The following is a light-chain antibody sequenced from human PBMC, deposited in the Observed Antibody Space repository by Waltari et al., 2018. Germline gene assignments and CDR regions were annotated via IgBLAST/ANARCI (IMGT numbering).Light chain of an antibody. V-gene: IGKV3-20*01. Sequence: EVVLTQSPDTLSLSPGERATLSCRASQRQTKRYIAWYQQKPGQAPRLRIYGASSRAAGIPSMFSGSGSGTDFTLTISRLEPEDFAVYYCQQYGSSILYTFGQGTKLEIK. J-gene: IGKJ2*01. CDR1: QRQTKRY. CDR3: QQYGSSILYT. CDR2: GAS.